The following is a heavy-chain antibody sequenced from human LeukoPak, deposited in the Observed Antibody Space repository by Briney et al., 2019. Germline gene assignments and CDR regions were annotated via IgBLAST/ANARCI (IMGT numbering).Heavy chain of an antibody. Sequence: GGSLRFSGAGSGFTFSSYGMTWVRKAPGKGLEWGAVIWYDGSNKYYADSVKGRFTISRDNSKNTLYLQMNSLRAEDTAVYYCARGKRFLEWFLDYWGQGTLVTVSS. CDR2: IWYDGSNK. CDR3: ARGKRFLEWFLDY. V-gene: IGHV3-33*01. CDR1: GFTFSSYG. J-gene: IGHJ4*02. D-gene: IGHD3-3*01.